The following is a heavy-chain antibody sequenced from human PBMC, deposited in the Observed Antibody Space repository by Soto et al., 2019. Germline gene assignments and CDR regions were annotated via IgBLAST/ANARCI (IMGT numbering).Heavy chain of an antibody. Sequence: QLQLQESGPGLVKPSETLSLTCTVSGGSISSSSYYWGWIRQPPGKGLEWIGSIYYSGSTYYNPSLKRRVTIPVDTSKNQFSLKLSSVTAADTAVYYCARHPAPGCSSTSCGAFDIWGQGTMVTVSS. J-gene: IGHJ3*02. V-gene: IGHV4-39*01. CDR2: IYYSGST. D-gene: IGHD2-2*01. CDR1: GGSISSSSYY. CDR3: ARHPAPGCSSTSCGAFDI.